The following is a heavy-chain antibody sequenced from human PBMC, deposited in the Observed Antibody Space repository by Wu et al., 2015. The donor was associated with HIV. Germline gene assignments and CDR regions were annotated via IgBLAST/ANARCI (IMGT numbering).Heavy chain of an antibody. J-gene: IGHJ4*02. CDR2: ITPLFGTA. CDR1: GGTFKSFA. CDR3: ARDDVLGTSFDY. Sequence: QVQLVQSGAEMRKPGSSVKVACKASGGTFKSFAISWVRQAPGQGLEWMGGITPLFGTANYAQKFQGRATITADESTSTGYMELNSLNSDDTAVYYCARDDVLGTSFDYWGQGTLVTVSS. V-gene: IGHV1-69*12. D-gene: IGHD3-16*01.